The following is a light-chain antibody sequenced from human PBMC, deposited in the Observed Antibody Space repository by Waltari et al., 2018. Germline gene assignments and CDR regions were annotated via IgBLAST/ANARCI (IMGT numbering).Light chain of an antibody. CDR3: QSYDTSLSVV. CDR1: GSNIGAGYD. Sequence: QSVLTQPPSVSGAPGQRVTISCTGSGSNIGAGYDVHWYQQVPRAAPKLLIYGTTWLPLVVPARCFGSTLGTPASLAITGLQVEDVAGYYWQSYDTSLSVVFGGGTKLTVL. CDR2: GTT. J-gene: IGLJ3*02. V-gene: IGLV1-40*01.